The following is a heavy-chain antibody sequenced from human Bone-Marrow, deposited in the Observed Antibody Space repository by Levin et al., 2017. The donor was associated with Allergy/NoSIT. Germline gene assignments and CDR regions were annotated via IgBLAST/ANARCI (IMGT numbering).Heavy chain of an antibody. CDR2: IYSVGTT. D-gene: IGHD3-16*01. CDR1: GFTVGNNY. Sequence: GGSLRLSCAASGFTVGNNYMSWVRQAPGKGLEWVSLIYSVGTTSYANSVKGRFTISRDNSKNTLYLQMDSLRVEDTAVYYCAGGPSRGYWGQGTLIIVSS. J-gene: IGHJ4*02. V-gene: IGHV3-53*01. CDR3: AGGPSRGY.